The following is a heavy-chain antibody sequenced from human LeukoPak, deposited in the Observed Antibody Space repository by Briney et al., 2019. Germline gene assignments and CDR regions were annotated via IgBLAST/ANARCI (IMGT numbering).Heavy chain of an antibody. Sequence: GGSLRLSCAASGFTFSSYEMNWVRQAPGKGLEWVSYISSSGSTIYYADSVKGRFTISRDNAKNSLYLQMNSLRAEDTAVYYCVTVAGATKGHHFDYCGDRTPFTVSS. CDR2: ISSSGSTI. CDR1: GFTFSSYE. J-gene: IGHJ4*01. CDR3: VTVAGATKGHHFDY. D-gene: IGHD1-26*01. V-gene: IGHV3-48*03.